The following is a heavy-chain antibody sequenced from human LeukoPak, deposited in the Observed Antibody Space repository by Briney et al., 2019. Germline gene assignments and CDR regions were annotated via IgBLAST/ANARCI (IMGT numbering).Heavy chain of an antibody. CDR3: AKDSIGSIDY. CDR1: RLTFSSYG. CDR2: ISYDGSNK. V-gene: IGHV3-30*18. J-gene: IGHJ4*02. Sequence: GGSLRLSCAASRLTFSSYGMHWVRQAPGKGLEWVAVISYDGSNKYYADSVKGRFTISRDNSKNTLYLQMNSLRAEDTAVYYCAKDSIGSIDYWGQGTLVTVSS. D-gene: IGHD3-22*01.